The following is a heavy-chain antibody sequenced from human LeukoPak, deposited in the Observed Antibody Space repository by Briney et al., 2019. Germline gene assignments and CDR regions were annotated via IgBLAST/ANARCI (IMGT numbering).Heavy chain of an antibody. CDR2: ISYTGNT. D-gene: IGHD6-19*01. Sequence: SETLSLTCTVSGGSVSSDYWSWIRQPPGKGVEWIGYISYTGNTNYNPSLKSRVTISVDKSKNQFSLKLSSVTAADTAVYYCARVKSVAGTAVAVDYWGQGTLVTVSS. J-gene: IGHJ4*02. CDR1: GGSVSSDY. CDR3: ARVKSVAGTAVAVDY. V-gene: IGHV4-59*02.